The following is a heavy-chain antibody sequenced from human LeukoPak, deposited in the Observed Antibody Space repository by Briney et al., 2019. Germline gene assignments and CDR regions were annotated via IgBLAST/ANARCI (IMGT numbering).Heavy chain of an antibody. V-gene: IGHV3-21*01. CDR2: ISSSSNNI. Sequence: GGSLRLSCAASGFTFSTYTMNWVRQAPGKGLEWVSSISSSSNNINYADSVKGRFTISRDDAMNSVHLQMNSLRVEDTAVYYCARGYQRPDYWGQGTLITVSS. CDR1: GFTFSTYT. CDR3: ARGYQRPDY. J-gene: IGHJ4*02. D-gene: IGHD2-2*01.